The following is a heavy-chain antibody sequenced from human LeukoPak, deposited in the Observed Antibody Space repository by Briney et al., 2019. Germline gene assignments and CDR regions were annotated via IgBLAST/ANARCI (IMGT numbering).Heavy chain of an antibody. Sequence: GSLTLSCAASGFTFSSYAMSWVRQAPGKGLEWVSAISGSGGSTYYADSVKGRFTISRDNSKNTLYLQMNGLRAEDTAVYYCAKVGYGDLYYYYYYMDVWGKGTTVTVSS. CDR2: ISGSGGST. D-gene: IGHD4-17*01. CDR3: AKVGYGDLYYYYYYMDV. V-gene: IGHV3-23*01. J-gene: IGHJ6*03. CDR1: GFTFSSYA.